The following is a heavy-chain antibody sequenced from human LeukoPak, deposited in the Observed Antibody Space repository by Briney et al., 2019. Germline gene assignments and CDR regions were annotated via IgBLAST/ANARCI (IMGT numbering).Heavy chain of an antibody. D-gene: IGHD3-22*01. CDR2: IYYSGST. J-gene: IGHJ3*02. V-gene: IGHV4-30-4*01. Sequence: ASETLSLTCTVSGGSISSGDYYWSWIRQPPGKGLEWIGYIYYSGSTYYNPSLKSRVTISVDTSKNQFSLKLSSVTAADTAVYYCAREEMSTMIVVVTQGAFDIWGQGTMVTVSS. CDR3: AREEMSTMIVVVTQGAFDI. CDR1: GGSISSGDYY.